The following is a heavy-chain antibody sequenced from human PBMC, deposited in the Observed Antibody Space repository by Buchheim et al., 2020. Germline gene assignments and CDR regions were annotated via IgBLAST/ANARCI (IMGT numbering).Heavy chain of an antibody. Sequence: VLLMESGGGFLQPGGSLRLSCEASGFTFSNYAMSWVRQAPGKGLEWVSTISGSGVGTYFADSVKGRFTISSYNSKNTLYFQMNSLRAEDTAVYYCAKPGYSSDYYYGMDVWGQGTT. V-gene: IGHV3-23*01. CDR2: ISGSGVGT. CDR1: GFTFSNYA. D-gene: IGHD6-19*01. CDR3: AKPGYSSDYYYGMDV. J-gene: IGHJ6*02.